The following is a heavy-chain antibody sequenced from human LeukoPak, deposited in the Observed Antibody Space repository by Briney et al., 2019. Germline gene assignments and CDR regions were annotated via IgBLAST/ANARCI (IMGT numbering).Heavy chain of an antibody. D-gene: IGHD4-23*01. V-gene: IGHV1-2*02. CDR3: ARPYGGNPHFDY. J-gene: IGHJ4*02. CDR1: GYTFTDYY. Sequence: ASVKVSCKASGYTFTDYYIHWVRQAPGQGLEWMGWISPNSGGTKYAQNFQGRVTMTRDTSISTAYMELSRLRSDDTAVYYCARPYGGNPHFDYWGQGTLVTVSS. CDR2: ISPNSGGT.